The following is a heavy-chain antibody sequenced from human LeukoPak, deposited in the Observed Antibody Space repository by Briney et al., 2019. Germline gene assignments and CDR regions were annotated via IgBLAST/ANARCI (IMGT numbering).Heavy chain of an antibody. CDR1: GFTVSSNY. CDR3: AKHRLYYYDSSGYYFDY. Sequence: GGSLRLSCVASGFTVSSNYMSWVRQAPGKGLEWVSVIYNGGSTYYADSVKGRFTISRDNSKNTLYLQMNSLRAEDTAVYYCAKHRLYYYDSSGYYFDYWGQGTLVTVSS. CDR2: IYNGGST. J-gene: IGHJ4*02. D-gene: IGHD3-22*01. V-gene: IGHV3-66*04.